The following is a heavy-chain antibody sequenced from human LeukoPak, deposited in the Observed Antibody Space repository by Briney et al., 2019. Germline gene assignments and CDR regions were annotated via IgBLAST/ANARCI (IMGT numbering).Heavy chain of an antibody. V-gene: IGHV3-21*01. D-gene: IGHD2-8*01. CDR1: GFTFSNYG. J-gene: IGHJ4*02. Sequence: GGSLRLSCATSGFTFSNYGMNWVRQAPGKGLEWVSFISSSSRDIYYADSVKGRFTISRDNTKNSLYLQMTSLRAEDTAVYYCARGQPESCTNGVCFPFDSWGQGTLVTVSS. CDR2: ISSSSRDI. CDR3: ARGQPESCTNGVCFPFDS.